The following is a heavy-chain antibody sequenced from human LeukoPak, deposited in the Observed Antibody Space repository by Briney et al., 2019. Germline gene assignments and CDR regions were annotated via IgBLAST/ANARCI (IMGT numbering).Heavy chain of an antibody. CDR2: IYSGGST. CDR3: ATGEWMVRGDGVDY. D-gene: IGHD3-10*01. V-gene: IGHV3-66*01. Sequence: GGSLRLSCAASGFTVRNNYMSWVRQAPGKGLEWVSVIYSGGSTYYADSVKGRFTISRDNSKNTLYLQMNSLRAEDTAVYFCATGEWMVRGDGVDYRGQGTLVTVSS. CDR1: GFTVRNNY. J-gene: IGHJ4*02.